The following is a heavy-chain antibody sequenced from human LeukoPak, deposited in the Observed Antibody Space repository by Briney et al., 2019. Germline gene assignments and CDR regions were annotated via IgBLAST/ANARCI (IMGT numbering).Heavy chain of an antibody. Sequence: ASVKVSCKASGYTFTEYGITWVRQAPGQGLEWLGWISAYNGITNYAQNFQDRVSMTTDTSTSTVYMELRSLRADDTAVYYCARGYYDSSGYYVDYWGQGTLVTVSS. CDR2: ISAYNGIT. V-gene: IGHV1-18*01. CDR1: GYTFTEYG. D-gene: IGHD3-22*01. CDR3: ARGYYDSSGYYVDY. J-gene: IGHJ4*02.